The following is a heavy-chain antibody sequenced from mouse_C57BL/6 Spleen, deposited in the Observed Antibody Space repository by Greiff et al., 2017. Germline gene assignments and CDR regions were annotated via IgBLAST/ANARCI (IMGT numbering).Heavy chain of an antibody. Sequence: QVHVKQPGAELVRPGSSVKLSCKASGYTFTSYWMHWVKQRPIQGLEWIGNIDPSDSETHYNQKFKDKVTLTVDKSSSTAYMQLSSLTSEDSAVYYCARGDWEVSYAMDYWGQGTSVTVSS. CDR1: GYTFTSYW. J-gene: IGHJ4*01. D-gene: IGHD4-1*01. V-gene: IGHV1-52*01. CDR2: IDPSDSET. CDR3: ARGDWEVSYAMDY.